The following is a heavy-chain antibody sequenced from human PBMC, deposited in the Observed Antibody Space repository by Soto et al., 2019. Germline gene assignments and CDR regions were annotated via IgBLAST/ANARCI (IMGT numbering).Heavy chain of an antibody. D-gene: IGHD5-12*01. Sequence: PGGSLRLSCAASGFTFDDYAMHWVRQAPGKGLEWVSGISWNSGSIGYADSVKGRFTISRDNAKNSLYLQMNSLRAEDTALYYCAKDRRGIVATAFDIWGQGTMVTVSS. CDR2: ISWNSGSI. V-gene: IGHV3-9*01. CDR1: GFTFDDYA. J-gene: IGHJ3*02. CDR3: AKDRRGIVATAFDI.